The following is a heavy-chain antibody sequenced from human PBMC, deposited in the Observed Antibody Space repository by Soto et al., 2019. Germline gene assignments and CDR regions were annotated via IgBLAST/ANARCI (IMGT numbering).Heavy chain of an antibody. Sequence: EVQLLESGGGLVQPGGSLRLSCAASGFTFSSYAMSWVRQAPGKGLEWVSAISGSGVSTYYADSVKGRFTISRDNSKNTLYVQMNSLRAEDTAVYYCASSSGYSYGVDLYYYGMDVWGQGTTVTVSS. CDR2: ISGSGVST. CDR3: ASSSGYSYGVDLYYYGMDV. J-gene: IGHJ6*02. V-gene: IGHV3-23*01. D-gene: IGHD5-18*01. CDR1: GFTFSSYA.